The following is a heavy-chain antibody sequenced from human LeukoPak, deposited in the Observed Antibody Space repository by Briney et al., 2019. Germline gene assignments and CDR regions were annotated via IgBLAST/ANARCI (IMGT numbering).Heavy chain of an antibody. CDR1: GFTFDDYA. V-gene: IGHV3-9*01. CDR2: ISWNSGSI. Sequence: DGSLRLSCAASGFTFDDYAMHWVRQAPGKGLEWVSRISWNSGSIGYADSVKGRFTISRDNAKNSLYLQMNSLRAEDTALYYCAKDIRPRDDYYYGMDVWGQGTTVTVSS. J-gene: IGHJ6*02. CDR3: AKDIRPRDDYYYGMDV.